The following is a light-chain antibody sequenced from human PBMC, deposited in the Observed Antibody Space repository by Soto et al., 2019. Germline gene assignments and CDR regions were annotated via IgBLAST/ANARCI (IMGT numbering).Light chain of an antibody. V-gene: IGKV1-39*01. CDR2: SAS. CDR3: QQSYNAPYT. CDR1: QNIGTS. Sequence: DIQMTQSPSSLSVSVGDRVTITCRASQNIGTSLNWYQMKLGRAPKLLIYSASTLQSGAPSRFSCGGSGTDFTLTINSLQPEDFATYSCQQSYNAPYTFGQGTMLEIK. J-gene: IGKJ2*01.